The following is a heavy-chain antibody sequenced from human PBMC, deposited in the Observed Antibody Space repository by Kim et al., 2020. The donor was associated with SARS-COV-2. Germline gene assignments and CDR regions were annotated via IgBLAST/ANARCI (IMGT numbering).Heavy chain of an antibody. CDR3: ACLTYYYDSSGYYFYYYYGMDV. J-gene: IGHJ6*02. CDR1: GYTFTSYD. Sequence: ASVKVSCKASGYTFTSYDINWVRQATGQGLEWMGWMNPNSGNTGYAQKFQGRVTMTRNTSISTAYMELSSLRSEDTAVYYCACLTYYYDSSGYYFYYYYGMDVWGQGTTVTVSS. V-gene: IGHV1-8*01. D-gene: IGHD3-22*01. CDR2: MNPNSGNT.